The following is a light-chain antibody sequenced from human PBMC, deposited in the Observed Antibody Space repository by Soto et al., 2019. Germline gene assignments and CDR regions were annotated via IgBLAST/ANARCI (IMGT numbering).Light chain of an antibody. J-gene: IGKJ5*01. V-gene: IGKV1-17*01. CDR1: QGIRND. CDR2: DAT. Sequence: DIQMTQSPSSLSASVGDRVTITCRARQGIRNDLAWYQQKPGKAPKRLIYDATSLQSGVPSRFSGSGSGTEFILTISSLQPEDFATYYCLQHNNYPPITFGQGTRLEIK. CDR3: LQHNNYPPIT.